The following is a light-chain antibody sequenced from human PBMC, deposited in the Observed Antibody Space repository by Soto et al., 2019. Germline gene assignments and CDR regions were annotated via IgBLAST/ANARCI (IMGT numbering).Light chain of an antibody. J-gene: IGKJ4*01. CDR2: DAS. CDR3: QQLRMYPST. CDR1: QSVSSRS. Sequence: EIVLTQSPGTLSLSPGERATLSCRASQSVSSRSLAWYQQKPGQAPRLLISDASNRAADIPDRFSGSGSGTDFALTITSLQAEDFATYYCQQLRMYPSTFGGGTKVDIK. V-gene: IGKV3-20*01.